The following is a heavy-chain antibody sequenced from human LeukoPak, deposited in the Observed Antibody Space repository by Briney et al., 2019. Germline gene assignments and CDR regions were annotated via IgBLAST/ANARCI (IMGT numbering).Heavy chain of an antibody. J-gene: IGHJ4*02. D-gene: IGHD3-3*01. CDR1: GFXFSNYE. V-gene: IGHV3-48*03. CDR3: ARGVVIVGIDY. CDR2: ISSGGSTI. Sequence: GGSLRLSCAASGFXFSNYEIYWVRQAPGKGLEWVSYISSGGSTINYADSVKGRFTISRDNAKNSLYLKMNSLRAEDTAAYYCARGVVIVGIDYWGQGTLVTVSS.